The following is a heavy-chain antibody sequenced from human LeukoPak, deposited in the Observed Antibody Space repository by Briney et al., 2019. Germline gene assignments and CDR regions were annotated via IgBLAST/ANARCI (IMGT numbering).Heavy chain of an antibody. D-gene: IGHD1-26*01. V-gene: IGHV3-21*01. J-gene: IGHJ4*02. Sequence: GGSLRLSCAASTFTFSRYAMTWVRQAPGKGLEWVSSISSSSSYIYYADSVKGRFTISRDNAKNSLYLQMNSLRAEDTAVYYCARDLSIVGPSGWGQGTLVTVSS. CDR3: ARDLSIVGPSG. CDR1: TFTFSRYA. CDR2: ISSSSSYI.